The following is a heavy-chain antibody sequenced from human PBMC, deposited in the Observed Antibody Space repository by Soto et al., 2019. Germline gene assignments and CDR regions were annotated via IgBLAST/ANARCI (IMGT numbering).Heavy chain of an antibody. Sequence: PSETLSLTSTVSGGSISSGDYYWSWIRQPPGKGLEWIGYIYYSGSTYYNPSLKSRVTISVDTSKNQFSLKLSSVTAADTAVYYCARAGIAVSTKHWLDPWGQGTLVTVSS. D-gene: IGHD6-19*01. CDR2: IYYSGST. V-gene: IGHV4-30-4*01. CDR3: ARAGIAVSTKHWLDP. CDR1: GGSISSGDYY. J-gene: IGHJ5*02.